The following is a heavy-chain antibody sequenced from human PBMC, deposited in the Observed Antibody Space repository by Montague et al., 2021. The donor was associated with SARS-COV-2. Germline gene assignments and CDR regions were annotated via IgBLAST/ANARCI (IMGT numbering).Heavy chain of an antibody. D-gene: IGHD2-21*01. J-gene: IGHJ4*02. CDR2: IYYSGSS. CDR1: GGSTSSGSYY. V-gene: IGHV4-31*03. CDR3: ARARTSLIVVVNEFDY. Sequence: TLSLTCTVSGGSTSSGSYYWSWIRQHPGKGLEWIGYIYYSGSSYYNPSLKSRVTISVDTSKNQFSLRLSSVTAADTAVYYCARARTSLIVVVNEFDYWGQGTLVTVSS.